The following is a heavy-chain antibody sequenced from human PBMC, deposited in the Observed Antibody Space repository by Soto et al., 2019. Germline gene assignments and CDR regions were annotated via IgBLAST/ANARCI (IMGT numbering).Heavy chain of an antibody. V-gene: IGHV3-30*03. D-gene: IGHD3-3*01. J-gene: IGHJ4*02. Sequence: QVQLAESGGGVVQPGRSLRLSCAASGFTFSSYGMHWVRQAPGKGLEWVAVISYDGSNKYYADSVKGRFTISRDNSKNTLYLQMNSLRAEDTAVYYCATDSGAYYDFWSGYYYFDYWGQGTLVPVCS. CDR3: ATDSGAYYDFWSGYYYFDY. CDR1: GFTFSSYG. CDR2: ISYDGSNK.